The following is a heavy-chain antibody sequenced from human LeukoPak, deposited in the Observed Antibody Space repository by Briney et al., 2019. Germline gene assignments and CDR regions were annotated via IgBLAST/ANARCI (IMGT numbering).Heavy chain of an antibody. Sequence: PSETLSLTCTVSGGSISSGDYYWSWIRQPPGKGLEWIGYIYYSGNTYYNPSLKSRLTISVDTSMNQFSLKLTSVTAADTAVYYCARDMTGAHWFDPWGQGTLVTVSS. CDR2: IYYSGNT. CDR3: ARDMTGAHWFDP. V-gene: IGHV4-30-4*01. CDR1: GGSISSGDYY. J-gene: IGHJ5*02. D-gene: IGHD1-14*01.